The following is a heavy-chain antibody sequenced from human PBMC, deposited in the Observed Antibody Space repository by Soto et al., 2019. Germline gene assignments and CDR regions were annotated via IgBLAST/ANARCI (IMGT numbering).Heavy chain of an antibody. CDR3: ARDPNLSSWRKIDT. V-gene: IGHV1-18*01. Sequence: QAQLVQSGTEVKKPGASVKVSCKASGYTFTNFGISWVRQAPGQGLGWMGWINPFHGNIDYSNNFQGGVIMTTDTSTNTAYMELRSLKSDDTAVYYCARDPNLSSWRKIDTWGQGTLVTVSS. D-gene: IGHD6-13*01. CDR1: GYTFTNFG. J-gene: IGHJ5*02. CDR2: INPFHGNI.